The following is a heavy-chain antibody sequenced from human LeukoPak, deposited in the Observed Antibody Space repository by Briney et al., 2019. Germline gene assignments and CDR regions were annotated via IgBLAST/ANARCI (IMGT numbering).Heavy chain of an antibody. V-gene: IGHV1-3*01. CDR3: ARDKELTNWHFDY. CDR1: GYTFTSYS. D-gene: IGHD3-3*02. CDR2: VNAGNGNA. Sequence: ASVKVSCKATGYTFTSYSIHWVRQAPGQRLEWMGWVNAGNGNARSSQKFQGRLTITRDTSASTVYMELSSLGSEDTAVYYCARDKELTNWHFDYWGQGSLVTVSS. J-gene: IGHJ4*02.